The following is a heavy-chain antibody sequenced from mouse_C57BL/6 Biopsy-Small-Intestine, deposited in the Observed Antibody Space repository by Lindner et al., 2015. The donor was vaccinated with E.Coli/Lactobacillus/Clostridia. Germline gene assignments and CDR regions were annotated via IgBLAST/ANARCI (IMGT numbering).Heavy chain of an antibody. V-gene: IGHV1-42*01. CDR3: ARCDGYYTWLAY. CDR1: GYSFTDYY. J-gene: IGHJ3*01. CDR2: INPSTGGT. D-gene: IGHD2-3*01. Sequence: VQLQESGPELVKPGASVKISCKASGYSFTDYYMHWVKQSPEKSLEWIGEINPSTGGTIYNQKFKARATLTVDKSSSIAYMQFKSLTSEDSAVYYCARCDGYYTWLAYWGQGTLVTVSA.